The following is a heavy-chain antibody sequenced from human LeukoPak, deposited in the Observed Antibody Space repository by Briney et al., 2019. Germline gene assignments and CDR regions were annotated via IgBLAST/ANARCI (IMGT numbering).Heavy chain of an antibody. CDR2: IYHSGST. Sequence: SETLSLTCTVSGGSISSYSWSWIRQPPGKGLEWIGYIYHSGSTYYNPSLKSRVTISVDRSKNQFSLKLSSVTAADTAVYYCARERYDSYYYYGMDVWGQGTTVTVSS. CDR3: ARERYDSYYYYGMDV. D-gene: IGHD1-1*01. V-gene: IGHV4-30-2*01. J-gene: IGHJ6*02. CDR1: GGSISSYS.